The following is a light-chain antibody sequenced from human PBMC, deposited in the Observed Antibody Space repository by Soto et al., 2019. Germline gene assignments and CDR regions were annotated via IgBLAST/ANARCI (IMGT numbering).Light chain of an antibody. J-gene: IGLJ1*01. Sequence: QSVLTQPPSASGSPGQSVTISCTGTSSDVGGYNYVSWYQQHPGKAPKLMIYEVSKRPSGVPDRFSGSKSGNTASLTVSGLQAEDEADYYCSSYAGICYVFGTGTKVTVL. V-gene: IGLV2-8*01. CDR2: EVS. CDR1: SSDVGGYNY. CDR3: SSYAGICYV.